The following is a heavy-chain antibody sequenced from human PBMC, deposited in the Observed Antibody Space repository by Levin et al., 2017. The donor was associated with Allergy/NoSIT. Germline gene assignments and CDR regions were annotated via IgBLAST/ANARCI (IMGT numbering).Heavy chain of an antibody. V-gene: IGHV1-8*01. J-gene: IGHJ3*02. CDR2: MNPNSGNT. Sequence: ASVKVSCKASGYTFTSYDINWVRQATGQGLEWMGWMNPNSGNTGYAQKFQGSVTMTRNTSISTAYMELSSLRPEDTAVYYCGRGGYMVRGVPFAFDIWGQGTMVTVSS. CDR1: GYTFTSYD. CDR3: GRGGYMVRGVPFAFDI. D-gene: IGHD3-10*01.